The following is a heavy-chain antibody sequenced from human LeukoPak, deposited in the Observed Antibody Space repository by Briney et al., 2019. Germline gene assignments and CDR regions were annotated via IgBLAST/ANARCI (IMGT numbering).Heavy chain of an antibody. V-gene: IGHV1-69*15. J-gene: IGHJ6*02. Sequence: SVKVSCKASGGTFSSYAISWVRQAPGQGLEWMGRIIPIFGIGNYAQKFQGRVTITADESTSTAYMELSSLRSEDTAVYYCASRSIADDSYYYYGMDVWGQGTTVTVSS. CDR1: GGTFSSYA. CDR2: IIPIFGIG. D-gene: IGHD6-6*01. CDR3: ASRSIADDSYYYYGMDV.